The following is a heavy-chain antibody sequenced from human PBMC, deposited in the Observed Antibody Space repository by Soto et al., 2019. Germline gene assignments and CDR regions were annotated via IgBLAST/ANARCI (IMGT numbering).Heavy chain of an antibody. CDR3: ARRGSGSYYDY. D-gene: IGHD1-26*01. V-gene: IGHV3-23*01. Sequence: EVPLLESGGGLVQPGGSLRLSCAASGFTFSSYAMRWVRQAPVKGLEWVSAISGSGDNTYYADSVKGRFTISRDNSKNTLYLQMNSLRAEDTAVYYCARRGSGSYYDYWGQGTLVTVSS. CDR1: GFTFSSYA. J-gene: IGHJ4*02. CDR2: ISGSGDNT.